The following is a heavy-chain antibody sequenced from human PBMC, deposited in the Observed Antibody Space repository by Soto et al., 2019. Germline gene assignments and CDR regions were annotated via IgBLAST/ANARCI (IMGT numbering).Heavy chain of an antibody. CDR3: ARVGTYYYDSSGYSPFGY. V-gene: IGHV1-69*12. CDR2: IIPIFGTP. CDR1: GGTFTTYG. J-gene: IGHJ4*02. Sequence: QVQLVQSGAEVKTPGSSMKVSCRASGGTFTTYGISWVRQGPGQGLEWMGGIIPIFGTPNYAQKFQGRVTITADESTSTAYIELSSWRYEDTDVYYCARVGTYYYDSSGYSPFGYWGQGTLVTVSS. D-gene: IGHD3-22*01.